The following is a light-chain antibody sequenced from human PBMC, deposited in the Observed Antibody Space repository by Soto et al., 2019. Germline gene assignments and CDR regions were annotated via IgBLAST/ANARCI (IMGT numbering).Light chain of an antibody. J-gene: IGLJ2*01. V-gene: IGLV2-14*01. CDR2: DVN. CDR3: SSYTTTNTLV. Sequence: QSALIQPASVSGSPGQSITISCTGTTSDVGGYNHVSWFQQHPGKVPKLMIYDVNNRPSGVSNRFSGSKSGNTASLTISGLQAEDEADYYCSSYTTTNTLVFGGGTKVTVL. CDR1: TSDVGGYNH.